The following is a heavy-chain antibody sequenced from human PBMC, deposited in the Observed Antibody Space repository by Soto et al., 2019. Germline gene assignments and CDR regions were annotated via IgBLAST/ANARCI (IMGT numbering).Heavy chain of an antibody. V-gene: IGHV4-59*01. D-gene: IGHD2-2*02. Sequence: PRKGMEWIGYIYYSGSTNYNPSLKSRVTISVDTSKNQFSLKLSSVTAADTAVYYCARVNCRSTSFYTFSPCGQVPLVTDS. CDR3: ARVNCRSTSFYTFSP. CDR2: IYYSGST. J-gene: IGHJ5*02.